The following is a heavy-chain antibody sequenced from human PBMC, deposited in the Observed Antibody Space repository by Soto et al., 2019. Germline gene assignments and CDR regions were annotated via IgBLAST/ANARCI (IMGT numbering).Heavy chain of an antibody. D-gene: IGHD3-3*01. CDR3: ARVPLTFWSGAPPPYYFDY. J-gene: IGHJ4*02. CDR2: MYYSGST. Sequence: SETLSLTCTVSGGSISSGGYYWSWIRQHPGKGLEWIGYMYYSGSTYYNPSLKSRVTISVDTSKNQFSLKLSSVTAADTAVYYCARVPLTFWSGAPPPYYFDYWGQGTLVTVSS. V-gene: IGHV4-31*03. CDR1: GGSISSGGYY.